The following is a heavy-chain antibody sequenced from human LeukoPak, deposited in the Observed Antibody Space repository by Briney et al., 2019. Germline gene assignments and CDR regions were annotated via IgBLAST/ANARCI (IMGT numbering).Heavy chain of an antibody. V-gene: IGHV3-7*01. CDR3: ATRRCSIAACRASSHHCMDF. Sequence: GGSLRLSCTASGFTFSNYYMHWVRQAPGKGLEWVANIRQDGSEGYYVDSARGRFAVTRDNAKSSLYLQLNSLRAEDTAVYYCATRRCSIAACRASSHHCMDFWGKGTTVTVSS. J-gene: IGHJ6*03. D-gene: IGHD2-2*01. CDR1: GFTFSNYY. CDR2: IRQDGSEG.